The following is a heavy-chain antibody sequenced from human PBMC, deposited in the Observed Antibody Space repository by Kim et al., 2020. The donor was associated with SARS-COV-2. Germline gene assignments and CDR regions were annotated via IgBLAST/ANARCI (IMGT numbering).Heavy chain of an antibody. Sequence: GGFPRLSCVASGFTFSRYTVNWVRQAPGKGLEWVSSISSSSSYIYYADSVKGRFTISRDNAKNSLDLQVNDLRAEDTAIYYCARDNIVEVEYEYYYGMDVWGQGTTVIVSS. CDR2: ISSSSSYI. D-gene: IGHD2-15*01. CDR3: ARDNIVEVEYEYYYGMDV. V-gene: IGHV3-21*01. CDR1: GFTFSRYT. J-gene: IGHJ6*02.